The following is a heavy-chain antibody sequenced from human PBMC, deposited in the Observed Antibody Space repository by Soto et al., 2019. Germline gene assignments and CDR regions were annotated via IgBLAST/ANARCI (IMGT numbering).Heavy chain of an antibody. CDR2: IYNSGST. CDR3: ARDPAP. CDR1: GGAISSGGYY. Sequence: QVQLQESGPGLVKPSQTLSLTCTVSGGAISSGGYYWSWIRQHPGKGLEWIGYIYNSGSTYYNPSLKRRVTISADTSKNQFSLKLSSVTDAVTVVYYCARDPAPWGQGTLVTVSS. V-gene: IGHV4-31*03. J-gene: IGHJ5*02.